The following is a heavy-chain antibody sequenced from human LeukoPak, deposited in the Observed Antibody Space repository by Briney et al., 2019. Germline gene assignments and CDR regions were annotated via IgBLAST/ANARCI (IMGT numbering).Heavy chain of an antibody. J-gene: IGHJ6*02. CDR2: IWYGGSDT. Sequence: GGSLRLSCATSGFTFSSYGMDWVRQAPGTGLEWVAVIWYGGSDTNYADSVKDRFTISRDNSKNTLYLQMNSLRAEDTAVYYCASPIAARQGYYYYGMDVWGQGTTVTVSS. D-gene: IGHD6-6*01. CDR3: ASPIAARQGYYYYGMDV. V-gene: IGHV3-33*01. CDR1: GFTFSSYG.